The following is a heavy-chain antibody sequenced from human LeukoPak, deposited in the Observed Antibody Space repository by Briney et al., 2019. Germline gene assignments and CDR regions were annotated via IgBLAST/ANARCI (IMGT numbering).Heavy chain of an antibody. D-gene: IGHD2-2*01. J-gene: IGHJ4*02. CDR2: IYYSGST. V-gene: IGHV4-59*12. Sequence: SETLSLTCTVSGGSISSYYWSWIRQPPGKGLEWIGYIYYSGSTNYNPSLKSRVTISVDTSKNQFSLKLSTVTAADTAVYYCARAQVYYCSSTSCEDYFDNWGQGTLVTVSS. CDR3: ARAQVYYCSSTSCEDYFDN. CDR1: GGSISSYY.